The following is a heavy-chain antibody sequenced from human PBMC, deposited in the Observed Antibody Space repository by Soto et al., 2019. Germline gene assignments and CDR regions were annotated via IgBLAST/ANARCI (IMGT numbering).Heavy chain of an antibody. CDR1: GGSISSYY. CDR2: IYYSGST. Sequence: SETLSLTCTVSGGSISSYYWSWIRQPPGKGLEWIGCIYYSGSTNYNPSLKSRVTISVDTSKNQFSLKLSSVTAADTAVYYCARQLTTVTSTHYFDYWGQGTLVTV. CDR3: ARQLTTVTSTHYFDY. V-gene: IGHV4-59*08. J-gene: IGHJ4*02. D-gene: IGHD4-17*01.